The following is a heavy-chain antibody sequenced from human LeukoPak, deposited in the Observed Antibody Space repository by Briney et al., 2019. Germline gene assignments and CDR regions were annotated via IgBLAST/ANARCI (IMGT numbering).Heavy chain of an antibody. CDR2: MNPNSGNT. CDR3: ARGDDSSGWYSYYYYYMDV. J-gene: IGHJ6*03. D-gene: IGHD6-19*01. CDR1: GYTFTSYD. Sequence: ASVKVSRKASGYTFTSYDINWVRQATGQGLEWMGWMNPNSGNTGYAQKFQGRVTMTRNTSISTAYMELSSLRSEDTAVYYCARGDDSSGWYSYYYYYMDVWGKGTTVTVSS. V-gene: IGHV1-8*01.